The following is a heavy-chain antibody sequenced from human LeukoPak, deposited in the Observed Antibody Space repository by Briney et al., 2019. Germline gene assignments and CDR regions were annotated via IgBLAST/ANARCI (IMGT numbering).Heavy chain of an antibody. CDR1: GFTVSSNY. J-gene: IGHJ4*02. V-gene: IGHV3-53*01. Sequence: GGSLRLSCAASGFTVSSNYMSWVRQAPGKGLEWVSVIYSGGSTYYADSVKGRFTISRDNSKDTLYLQMNSLRAEDTVVYYCATNNYYDSESYFDYWGQGTLVTVSS. CDR2: IYSGGST. CDR3: ATNNYYDSESYFDY. D-gene: IGHD3-22*01.